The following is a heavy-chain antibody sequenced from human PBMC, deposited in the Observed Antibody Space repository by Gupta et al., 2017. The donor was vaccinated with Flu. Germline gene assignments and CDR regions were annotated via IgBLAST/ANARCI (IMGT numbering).Heavy chain of an antibody. CDR3: ARGRTVLRAYYYYYMDV. J-gene: IGHJ6*03. Sequence: INWVRQATGRGLEWMGWMNPNSGNTDYAQMFQGRVTMTRNISISTTYMEVRSLRSEDTAVYYCARGRTVLRAYYYYYMDVWGKGTTVTGS. CDR2: MNPNSGNT. D-gene: IGHD4-17*01. V-gene: IGHV1-8*01.